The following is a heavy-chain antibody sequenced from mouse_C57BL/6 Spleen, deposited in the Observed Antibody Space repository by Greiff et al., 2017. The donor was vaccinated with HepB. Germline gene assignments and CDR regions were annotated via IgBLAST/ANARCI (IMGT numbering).Heavy chain of an antibody. J-gene: IGHJ4*01. CDR2: FYPGSGSI. Sequence: VKVVESGAELVKPGASVKLSCKASGYTFTEYTIHWVKQRSGQGLEWIGWFYPGSGSIKYNEKFKDKATLTADKSSSTVYMELSRLTSEDSAVYFCARHEGDYDPNYYAMDYWGQGTSVTVSS. V-gene: IGHV1-62-2*01. CDR1: GYTFTEYT. D-gene: IGHD2-4*01. CDR3: ARHEGDYDPNYYAMDY.